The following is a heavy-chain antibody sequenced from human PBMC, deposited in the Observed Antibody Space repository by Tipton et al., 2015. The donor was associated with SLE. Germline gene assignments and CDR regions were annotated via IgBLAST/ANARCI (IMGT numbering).Heavy chain of an antibody. J-gene: IGHJ4*02. CDR3: ASNPTDYDSSGYFDY. CDR1: GYTFTSYG. V-gene: IGHV1-69*13. Sequence: QSGAEVKKPGASVKVSCKASGYTFTSYGISWVRQAPGQGLEWMGWIIPIFGTANYAQKFQGRVTITADESTSTAYMELSSLRSEDTAVYYCASNPTDYDSSGYFDYWGQGTLVTVSS. CDR2: IIPIFGTA. D-gene: IGHD3-22*01.